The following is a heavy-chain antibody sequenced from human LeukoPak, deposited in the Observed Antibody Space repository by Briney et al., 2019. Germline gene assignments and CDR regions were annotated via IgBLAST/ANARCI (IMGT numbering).Heavy chain of an antibody. D-gene: IGHD6-13*01. Sequence: GGSLRLSCAASGFTFSSYAMSWVRQAPGEGLEWVSAISGSGGSTYYADSVKGRFTISRDNSKNTLYLQMNSLRAEDTAVYYCAKDQSKGIAAAGTQAFDIWGQGTMVTVSS. V-gene: IGHV3-23*01. CDR1: GFTFSSYA. J-gene: IGHJ3*02. CDR2: ISGSGGST. CDR3: AKDQSKGIAAAGTQAFDI.